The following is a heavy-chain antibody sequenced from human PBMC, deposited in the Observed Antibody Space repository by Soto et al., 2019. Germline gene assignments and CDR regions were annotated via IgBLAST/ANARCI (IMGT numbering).Heavy chain of an antibody. J-gene: IGHJ5*02. CDR3: ARVPDR. D-gene: IGHD2-2*01. CDR2: IYHSGST. V-gene: IGHV4-30-2*01. CDR1: GGSISSATYS. Sequence: SETLSLTCAVSGGSISSATYSWGWIRQPPGKGLEWIGYIYHSGSTYYNPSLKSRVTISVDRSKNQFSLKLSSVTAADTAVYYCARVPDRWGQGTLVTVSS.